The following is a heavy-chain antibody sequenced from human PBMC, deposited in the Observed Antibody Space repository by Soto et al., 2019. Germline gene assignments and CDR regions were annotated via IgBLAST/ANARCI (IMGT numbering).Heavy chain of an antibody. J-gene: IGHJ6*02. Sequence: QVQLVQSRAEVKKPGSSVKVSCKASGGTFSSYAISWVRQAPGQGLEWMGGIIPIFGTANYAQKFQGRVTITADESTSTAYMELSSLRYEDTAVYYCASGSYSSSSYYYYYGMDVWGQGTTVTVSS. CDR2: IIPIFGTA. D-gene: IGHD6-13*01. V-gene: IGHV1-69*01. CDR3: ASGSYSSSSYYYYYGMDV. CDR1: GGTFSSYA.